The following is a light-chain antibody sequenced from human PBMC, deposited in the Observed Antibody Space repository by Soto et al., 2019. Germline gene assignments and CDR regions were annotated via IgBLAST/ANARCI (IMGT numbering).Light chain of an antibody. CDR2: AAA. V-gene: IGKV1-16*01. CDR1: QDVNNF. J-gene: IGKJ4*01. Sequence: EIQMTQSPSSLSASVGDRVIITCRASQDVNNFSAWFQQKPVKAPKSLIYAAANLQSGVQSRVRGSKSGTDFTLTISSLQPEDFATYHCQQYNTFPLTFGGGTKV. CDR3: QQYNTFPLT.